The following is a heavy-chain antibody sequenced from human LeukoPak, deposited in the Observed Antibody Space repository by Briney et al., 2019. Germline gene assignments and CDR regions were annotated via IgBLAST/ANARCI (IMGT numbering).Heavy chain of an antibody. CDR2: IYYSGST. D-gene: IGHD3-22*01. Sequence: SETLSLTCTVSGGSISSYYWSWIRQPPGKGLEWIGYIYYSGSTNYNPSLKSRVTISVDTSKNQFSLKLSSVTAADTAVYYCARGPYYYDSSGYSTFDYWGQGTLVTVSS. CDR1: GGSISSYY. V-gene: IGHV4-59*01. CDR3: ARGPYYYDSSGYSTFDY. J-gene: IGHJ4*02.